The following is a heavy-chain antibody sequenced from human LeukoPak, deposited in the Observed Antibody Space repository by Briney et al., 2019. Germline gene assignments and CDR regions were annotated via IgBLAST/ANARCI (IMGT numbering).Heavy chain of an antibody. CDR1: GYSFTSHW. V-gene: IGHV5-51*01. J-gene: IGHJ6*02. D-gene: IGHD5-18*01. CDR2: IYPGDSDT. CDR3: ARLVASYGDYYYGMDV. Sequence: GESLKISCKGSGYSFTSHWIGWVRQMPGKGLEWMGIIYPGDSDTRYSPSFQGQVTISADKSISTAYLQWSSLKASDTAMYYCARLVASYGDYYYGMDVWGQGTTVTVSS.